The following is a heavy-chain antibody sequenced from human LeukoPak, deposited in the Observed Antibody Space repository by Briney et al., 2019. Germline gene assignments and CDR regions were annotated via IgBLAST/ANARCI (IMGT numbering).Heavy chain of an antibody. Sequence: ASVKVSCKASGYTFTSYGISWVRQAPGQGLEWMGWISAYNGNTNYAQKLQGRVTMTTDTSTSTAYMELRSLRSDDTAVYYCARDLRITMVRGLARFDYWGRGTLVTVSS. J-gene: IGHJ4*02. V-gene: IGHV1-18*04. CDR1: GYTFTSYG. D-gene: IGHD3-10*01. CDR3: ARDLRITMVRGLARFDY. CDR2: ISAYNGNT.